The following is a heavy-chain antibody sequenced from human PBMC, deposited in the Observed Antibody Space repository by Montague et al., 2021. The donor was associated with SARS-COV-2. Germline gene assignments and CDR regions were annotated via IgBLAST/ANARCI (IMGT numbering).Heavy chain of an antibody. CDR2: IDNSGST. CDR3: ARHGGNDAFDI. V-gene: IGHV4-59*01. J-gene: IGHJ3*02. Sequence: SETLSLTCTASGGSIGAYYWSWIRQLPGKGLEWIGYIDNSGSTNXNPSLESRVTMSVDTSKNQFSLKLNSVTAADTAVYYCARHGGNDAFDIWGRGTMVTVSS. CDR1: GGSIGAYY. D-gene: IGHD4-23*01.